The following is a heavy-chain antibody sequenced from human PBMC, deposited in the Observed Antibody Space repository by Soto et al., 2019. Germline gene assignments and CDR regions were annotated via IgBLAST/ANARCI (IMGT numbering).Heavy chain of an antibody. Sequence: QVQLVQSGADVQRPGSSVRVSCKASGDTFNFYSINWVRQAPGLGLQWMGRINPILSMSNYAPRFQGRVTMTAGQSTSTAYMELSSLRSEDTAMYYCATSYGSGYRAFDSWGQGALVTVSS. J-gene: IGHJ4*02. CDR3: ATSYGSGYRAFDS. CDR2: INPILSMS. V-gene: IGHV1-69*02. CDR1: GDTFNFYS. D-gene: IGHD3-10*01.